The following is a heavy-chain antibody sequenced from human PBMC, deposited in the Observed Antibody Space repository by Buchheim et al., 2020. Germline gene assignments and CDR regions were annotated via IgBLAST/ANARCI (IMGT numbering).Heavy chain of an antibody. V-gene: IGHV4-30-4*01. CDR1: GGSISTSDYY. CDR2: IYSSGNT. J-gene: IGHJ4*02. D-gene: IGHD3-10*01. CDR3: ARESDGGFSVDF. Sequence: QLQESGPRLVKPSQTLSLTCSVSGGSISTSDYYWTWIRQPPGKGLERIGYIYSSGNTFYNESLKSRVAISVDTSKNQFSLKLTSVTAADTAVYYCARESDGGFSVDFWGQG.